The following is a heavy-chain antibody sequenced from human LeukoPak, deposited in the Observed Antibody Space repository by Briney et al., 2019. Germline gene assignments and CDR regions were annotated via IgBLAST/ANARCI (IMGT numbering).Heavy chain of an antibody. D-gene: IGHD2-15*01. Sequence: ASVKVSCKASGYTFTSYGISWVRQAPGQGLEWMGWISAYNGNTNYAQKLQGRVTMTTDTSTSTAYMELRSLRSDDTAVYFCAKRIREAAGIYFDSWGQGTLVTVSS. CDR1: GYTFTSYG. CDR2: ISAYNGNT. CDR3: AKRIREAAGIYFDS. J-gene: IGHJ4*02. V-gene: IGHV1-18*01.